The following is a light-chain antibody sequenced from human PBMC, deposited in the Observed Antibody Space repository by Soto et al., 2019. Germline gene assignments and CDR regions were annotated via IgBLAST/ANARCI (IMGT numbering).Light chain of an antibody. CDR2: EVN. CDR3: SSYATWTTPHV. J-gene: IGLJ1*01. V-gene: IGLV2-14*01. Sequence: QSVLTQPASVSGSPGQSITISCTGTSSDVGGYNYVSWYQQHPGNAPKLIIYEVNNRPSGVSNRFSGSKSGHTASLTISGLQADDEAVYYCSSYATWTTPHVFGTGTKGTVL. CDR1: SSDVGGYNY.